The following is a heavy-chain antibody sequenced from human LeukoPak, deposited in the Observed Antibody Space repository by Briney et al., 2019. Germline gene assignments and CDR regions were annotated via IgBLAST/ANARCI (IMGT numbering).Heavy chain of an antibody. CDR2: IYYSGST. CDR3: ARSIVGATTFDY. CDR1: GGSISSTNYY. D-gene: IGHD1-26*01. V-gene: IGHV4-61*05. J-gene: IGHJ4*02. Sequence: SETLSLTCIVSGGSISSTNYYWGWIRQPPGKGLEWIGYIYYSGSTNYNPSLKSRVTISVDTSKNQFSLKLSSVTAADTAVYYCARSIVGATTFDYWGQGTLVTVSS.